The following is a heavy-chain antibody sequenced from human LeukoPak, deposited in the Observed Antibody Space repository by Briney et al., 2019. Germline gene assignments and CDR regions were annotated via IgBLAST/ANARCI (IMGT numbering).Heavy chain of an antibody. V-gene: IGHV3-33*06. CDR2: IWYDGSNK. J-gene: IGHJ4*02. CDR1: GFTFSSYG. Sequence: PGGSLRLSCAASGFTFSSYGMHWVRQAPGKGLEWVAVIWYDGSNKYYADSVKGRFTISRDNSKNTLYLQMNSLRAEDTAVYYCAKSGIEATIPLDYWGQGTLVTVSS. D-gene: IGHD5-12*01. CDR3: AKSGIEATIPLDY.